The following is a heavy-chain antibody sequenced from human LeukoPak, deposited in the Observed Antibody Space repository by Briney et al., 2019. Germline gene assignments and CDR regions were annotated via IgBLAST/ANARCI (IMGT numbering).Heavy chain of an antibody. CDR3: ARDLADIVVVVANEQGWFDP. D-gene: IGHD2-15*01. CDR2: IKQDGSEK. J-gene: IGHJ5*02. V-gene: IGHV3-7*01. CDR1: GFTFSSYW. Sequence: GGSLRLSCAASGFTFSSYWMSWVRQAPGKGLEWVANIKQDGSEKYYVDSVKGRFTISRDNAKNSLYLQVNSLRAEDTAVYYCARDLADIVVVVANEQGWFDPWGQGTLVTVSS.